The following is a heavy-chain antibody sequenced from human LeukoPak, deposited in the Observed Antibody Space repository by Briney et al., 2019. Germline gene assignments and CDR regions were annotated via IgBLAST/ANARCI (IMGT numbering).Heavy chain of an antibody. CDR2: INHSGST. CDR3: ARDRVIAAAGTNWFDP. J-gene: IGHJ5*02. D-gene: IGHD6-13*01. Sequence: SETLSLTCAVYGGSFSGYYWSWIRQPPGKGLEWIGEINHSGSTNYNPSLKSRVTMSVDTSKNQCSLKLSSVTAADTAVYYCARDRVIAAAGTNWFDPWGQGTLVTVSS. V-gene: IGHV4-34*01. CDR1: GGSFSGYY.